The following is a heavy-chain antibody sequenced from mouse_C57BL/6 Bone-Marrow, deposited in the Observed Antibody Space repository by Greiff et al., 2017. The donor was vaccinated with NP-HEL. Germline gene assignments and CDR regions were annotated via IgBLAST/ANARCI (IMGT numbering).Heavy chain of an antibody. V-gene: IGHV10-3*01. D-gene: IGHD5-1*01. CDR2: IRSKSSNYAT. CDR3: MRMGRTWNYAMDY. CDR1: GFTFNTYA. J-gene: IGHJ4*01. Sequence: EVQRVESGGGLVQPKGSLKLSCAASGFTFNTYAMHWVRQAPGKGFEWVARIRSKSSNYATYYADSVKDRCTISRDDSQSMLYLQMNNLKTEDTAMYYCMRMGRTWNYAMDYWGLGTSVTVSS.